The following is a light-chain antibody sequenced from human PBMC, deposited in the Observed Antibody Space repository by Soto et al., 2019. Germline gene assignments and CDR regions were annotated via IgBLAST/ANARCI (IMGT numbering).Light chain of an antibody. J-gene: IGKJ1*01. CDR3: QQRSNWPRT. V-gene: IGKV3-11*01. CDR1: QSVISH. CDR2: DAS. Sequence: EIVLTQSPATLSLSPGERATLSCTASQSVISHLSCYQQKPGQAPRLLIYDASNRATGIPARFSGSGSGTDFTLTISSLEPEDFAVYYCQQRSNWPRTFGQGTKVDIK.